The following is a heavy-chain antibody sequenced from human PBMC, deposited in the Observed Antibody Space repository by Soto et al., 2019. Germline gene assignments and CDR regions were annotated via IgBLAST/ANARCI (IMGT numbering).Heavy chain of an antibody. Sequence: EVQLVESGGGLVQPGGSLRLSCAASGFTFRTYEMNWVRQAPGKGLEWVSYISSSGTTIYYADSVKGRFTISRGNAKNSLYLQMNSLRAEDTAVYYCARGATVTSNWYFDLWGRGTLVTVSS. CDR3: ARGATVTSNWYFDL. CDR1: GFTFRTYE. CDR2: ISSSGTTI. J-gene: IGHJ2*01. D-gene: IGHD4-17*01. V-gene: IGHV3-48*03.